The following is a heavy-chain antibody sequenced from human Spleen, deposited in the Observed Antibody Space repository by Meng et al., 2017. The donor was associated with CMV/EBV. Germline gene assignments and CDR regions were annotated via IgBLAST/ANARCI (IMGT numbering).Heavy chain of an antibody. V-gene: IGHV3-21*01. D-gene: IGHD3-3*01. CDR2: ITGDSTYK. CDR1: GFTFTIYG. J-gene: IGHJ3*01. Sequence: GESLKISCAASGFTFTIYGMQWVRQAPGKGLEWVSSITGDSTYKHYADSLKGRFTISRDNAKNSLYLQMNSLRAEDTAVYYCARDSDDYDFWSAYYTDAFDFWGQGTMVTVSS. CDR3: ARDSDDYDFWSAYYTDAFDF.